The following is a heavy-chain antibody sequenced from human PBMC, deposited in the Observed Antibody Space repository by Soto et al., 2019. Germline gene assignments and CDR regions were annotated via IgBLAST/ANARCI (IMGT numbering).Heavy chain of an antibody. CDR1: GFTFSSYA. CDR3: ARGGYDILTGYYSPHYYYYMDV. V-gene: IGHV3-64*01. J-gene: IGHJ6*03. D-gene: IGHD3-9*01. CDR2: ISSNGGST. Sequence: GGFLRLSCAASGFTFSSYAMHWVRQAPGKGLEYVSAISSNGGSTYYANSVKGRFTISRDNSKNTLYLQMGSLRAEDMAVYYCARGGYDILTGYYSPHYYYYMDVWGKGTTVTVSS.